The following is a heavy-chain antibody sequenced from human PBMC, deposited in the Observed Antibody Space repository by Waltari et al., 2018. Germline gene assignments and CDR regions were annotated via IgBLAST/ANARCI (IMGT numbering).Heavy chain of an antibody. CDR3: AKLHYDTSGYYGKVDY. J-gene: IGHJ4*02. V-gene: IGHV3-23*01. Sequence: EVQLLESGGGLVQPGGSLRLSCAASGFTFADYAMGWVRQAPGKGLRYVSSITSGGSTYYADSVKGRFAISRDNSKNTLYLQMNSLGAEDTAVYYCAKLHYDTSGYYGKVDYWGQGTLVTVSS. D-gene: IGHD3-22*01. CDR1: GFTFADYA. CDR2: ITSGGST.